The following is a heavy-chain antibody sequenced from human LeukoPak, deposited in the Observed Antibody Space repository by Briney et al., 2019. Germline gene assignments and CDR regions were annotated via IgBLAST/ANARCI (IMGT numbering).Heavy chain of an antibody. D-gene: IGHD6-19*01. CDR3: ARETWLRAFDI. V-gene: IGHV4-34*01. CDR1: GGSFSGYY. J-gene: IGHJ3*02. CDR2: INHSGST. Sequence: SENLSLTCAVYGGSFSGYYWSWIRQPPGKGLEWIGEINHSGSTNYNPSLKSRVTISVDTSKNQFSLKLSSVTAADTAVYYCARETWLRAFDIWGQGTMVTVSS.